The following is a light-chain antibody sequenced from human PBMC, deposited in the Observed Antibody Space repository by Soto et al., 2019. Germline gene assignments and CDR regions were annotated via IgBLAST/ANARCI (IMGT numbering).Light chain of an antibody. CDR2: DVS. CDR3: SSYTGSSPYV. J-gene: IGLJ1*01. Sequence: QSVLPQPASVSGSPGQSITVSCTGTSSDVGAYDYVSWYQHHPGKAPKLMIYDVSYRPSGVSNRFSGSKSGNTASLTISGLQAEDEADYYCSSYTGSSPYVFGTGTKLTVL. CDR1: SSDVGAYDY. V-gene: IGLV2-14*03.